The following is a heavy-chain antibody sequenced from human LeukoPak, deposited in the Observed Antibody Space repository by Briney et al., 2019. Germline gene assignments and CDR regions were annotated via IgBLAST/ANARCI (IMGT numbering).Heavy chain of an antibody. CDR2: ITGTDGTT. CDR3: ARVKYQPLRPKVGWFDP. V-gene: IGHV3-23*01. CDR1: GFNLRDYA. D-gene: IGHD2-2*01. J-gene: IGHJ5*02. Sequence: GGSLRLSCEAFGFNLRDYAMNWVRQAPGKGLEWVSVITGTDGTTHYADAVQGRFTISRDTSRNMLYLQMNSLRAEDTAVYYCARVKYQPLRPKVGWFDPWGQGTLVTVSS.